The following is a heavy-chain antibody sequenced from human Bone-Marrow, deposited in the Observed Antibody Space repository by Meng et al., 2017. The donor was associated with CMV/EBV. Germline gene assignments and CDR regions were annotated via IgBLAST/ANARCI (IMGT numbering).Heavy chain of an antibody. J-gene: IGHJ4*02. Sequence: GESLKISCAASGFTFSSYGMHWVRQAPGKGLEWVAFIRYDGSNKYYADSVKGRFTISRDNSKNTLYLQMNSLRAEDTAVYYCAKGLVGVVVIAIWFDYWGQGTLVTVSS. V-gene: IGHV3-30*02. CDR2: IRYDGSNK. CDR3: AKGLVGVVVIAIWFDY. D-gene: IGHD2-21*01. CDR1: GFTFSSYG.